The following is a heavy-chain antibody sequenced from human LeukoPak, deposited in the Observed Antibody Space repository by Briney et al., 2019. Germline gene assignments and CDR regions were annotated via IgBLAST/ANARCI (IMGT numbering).Heavy chain of an antibody. J-gene: IGHJ5*02. CDR2: MNPNSGNT. D-gene: IGHD6-19*01. CDR1: GYTFTSYD. CDR3: ARVRIAVAGTGYWFDP. V-gene: IGHV1-8*03. Sequence: ASVKVSCKASGYTFTSYDIIWVRQATGQGLEWMGWMNPNSGNTGYAQKFQGRVTITRNTSISTAYMELSSLRSEDTAVYYCARVRIAVAGTGYWFDPWGQGTLVTVSS.